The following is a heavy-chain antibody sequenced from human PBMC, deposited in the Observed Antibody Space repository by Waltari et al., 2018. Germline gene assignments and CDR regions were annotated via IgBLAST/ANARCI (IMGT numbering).Heavy chain of an antibody. Sequence: QLQLPESRPGLVKPSATLSLTCTVSVVSLPTNRHYWGWIRQPPGQGLEWIGTISYNGATYSSPSLRSRVTIFRDTSKNQLSLKLGSVTAADTAFYYCATYIGASLGTAAFDVWGQGTMVTVSS. CDR3: ATYIGASLGTAAFDV. D-gene: IGHD5-12*01. CDR1: VVSLPTNRHY. CDR2: ISYNGAT. J-gene: IGHJ3*01. V-gene: IGHV4-39*01.